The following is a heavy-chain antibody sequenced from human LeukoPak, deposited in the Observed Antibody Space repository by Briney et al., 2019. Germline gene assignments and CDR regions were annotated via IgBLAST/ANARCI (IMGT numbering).Heavy chain of an antibody. D-gene: IGHD6-19*01. V-gene: IGHV3-53*01. Sequence: GGSLRLSCAASGFSVSSNYMTWVRQAPGKGLEWVSIIYSGGTIYYADSVKGRFTISRDNSKNTLYLQMNSLRAEDTAVYYCARSIAVAYFDYWGQGTLVTVSS. J-gene: IGHJ4*02. CDR2: IYSGGTI. CDR1: GFSVSSNY. CDR3: ARSIAVAYFDY.